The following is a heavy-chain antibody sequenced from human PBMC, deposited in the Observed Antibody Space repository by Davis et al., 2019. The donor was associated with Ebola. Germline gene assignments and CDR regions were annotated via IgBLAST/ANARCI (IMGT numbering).Heavy chain of an antibody. Sequence: MPGGSLRLSCAVYGGSFSGYYWSWIRQPPGKGLEWIVEINHSGSTNYNPSLKSRVTISVDTSKNQFSLKLSSVTAADTAVYYCARVRAFRVNGTHDYWGQGTLVTVSS. V-gene: IGHV4-34*01. D-gene: IGHD2-8*01. CDR1: GGSFSGYY. CDR2: INHSGST. CDR3: ARVRAFRVNGTHDY. J-gene: IGHJ4*02.